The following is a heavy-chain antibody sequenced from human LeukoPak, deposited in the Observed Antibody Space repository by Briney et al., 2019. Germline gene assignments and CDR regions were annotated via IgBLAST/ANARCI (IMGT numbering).Heavy chain of an antibody. CDR1: GGSISSGGYY. J-gene: IGHJ3*02. Sequence: SETLSLTCTVSGGSISSGGYYWSWIRQPPGKGLEWIGYIYHSGSTYYNPSLKSRVTISVDRSKNQFSLKLSSVTAADTAVYYCARDVNAFDIWGQGTMVTVSS. V-gene: IGHV4-30-2*01. CDR2: IYHSGST. CDR3: ARDVNAFDI.